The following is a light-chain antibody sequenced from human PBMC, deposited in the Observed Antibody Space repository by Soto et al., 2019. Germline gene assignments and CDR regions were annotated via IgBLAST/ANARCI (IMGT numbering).Light chain of an antibody. CDR1: QSVSSN. V-gene: IGKV3-15*01. CDR2: GAS. J-gene: IGKJ2*01. CDR3: QQYNNWPPYT. Sequence: EIVMTQSPATLFVSPGERATLSCRASQSVSSNLAWYQQKPGQAPRLLIYGASTRATGIPASFSGSGSGTEFTLTISRLQSEDFAVYYCQQYNNWPPYTFGQGTKKEIK.